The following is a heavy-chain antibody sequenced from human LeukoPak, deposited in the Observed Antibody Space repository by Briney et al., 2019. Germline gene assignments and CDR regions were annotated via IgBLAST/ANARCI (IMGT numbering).Heavy chain of an antibody. CDR3: ARGPRKGVFNKYFQH. V-gene: IGHV1-46*01. J-gene: IGHJ1*01. CDR2: INPSGGST. D-gene: IGHD2-8*01. CDR1: GYTFTSYY. Sequence: ASVKVSCKASGYTFTSYYMHWVRQAPGQGLEWMGIINPSGGSTSYAQKFQGRVTMTRDTSISTAYMELSSLRSEDTAVYYCARGPRKGVFNKYFQHWGQGTLVTVSS.